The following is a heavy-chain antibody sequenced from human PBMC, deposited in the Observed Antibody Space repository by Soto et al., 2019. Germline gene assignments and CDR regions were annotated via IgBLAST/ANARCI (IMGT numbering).Heavy chain of an antibody. CDR1: GFTSSNAW. CDR3: TTAGVEMATIGRAAYGMDV. D-gene: IGHD5-12*01. CDR2: IKSKTDGGTT. Sequence: PGGSLRLSCAASGFTSSNAWMNWVRQAPGKGLEWVGRIKSKTDGGTTDYAAPVKGRFTISRDDSKNTLYLQMNSLKTEDTAVYYCTTAGVEMATIGRAAYGMDVWGQGTTVTVSS. J-gene: IGHJ6*02. V-gene: IGHV3-15*07.